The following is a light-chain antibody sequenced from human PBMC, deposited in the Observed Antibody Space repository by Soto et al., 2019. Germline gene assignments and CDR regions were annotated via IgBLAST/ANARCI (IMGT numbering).Light chain of an antibody. CDR3: SSYTSSSTDV. J-gene: IGLJ1*01. CDR2: HNS. CDR1: SSNIGAGYD. Sequence: QSVLTQPPSVSGAPGQRVTISCTGSSSNIGAGYDVHWYQQLPGTAPKLLIYHNSNRPSGVPDRFSGSKSGTSASLTISGLQAEDEADYYCSSYTSSSTDVFGTGTKVTVL. V-gene: IGLV1-40*01.